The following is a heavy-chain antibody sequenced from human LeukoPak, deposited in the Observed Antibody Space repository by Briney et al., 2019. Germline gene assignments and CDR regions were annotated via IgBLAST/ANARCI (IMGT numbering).Heavy chain of an antibody. CDR1: GGSISSSSYY. Sequence: SETLSLTCTVSGGSISSSSYYWGWIRQPPGKGLEWIGEINHSGSTNYNPSLKSRVTISVDTSKNQFSLKLSSVTAADTAVYYCARAVGYYDYVWGSYPKYYFDYWGQGTLVTVSS. J-gene: IGHJ4*02. CDR3: ARAVGYYDYVWGSYPKYYFDY. D-gene: IGHD3-16*02. CDR2: INHSGST. V-gene: IGHV4-39*07.